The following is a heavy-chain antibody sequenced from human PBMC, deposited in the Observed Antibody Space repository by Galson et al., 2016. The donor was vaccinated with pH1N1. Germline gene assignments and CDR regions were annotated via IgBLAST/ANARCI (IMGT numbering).Heavy chain of an antibody. CDR2: IRYDGSYK. Sequence: ASRFTFSSYGMHWVRQAQGKGLDWVAFIRYDGSYKYYGDSVKGRFTISRDNSKNTLYLQMNNLRDEDTAVYYCASQLRFLDSDAFDIWGPGTMVTVSS. CDR1: RFTFSSYG. CDR3: ASQLRFLDSDAFDI. J-gene: IGHJ3*02. D-gene: IGHD3-3*01. V-gene: IGHV3-30*02.